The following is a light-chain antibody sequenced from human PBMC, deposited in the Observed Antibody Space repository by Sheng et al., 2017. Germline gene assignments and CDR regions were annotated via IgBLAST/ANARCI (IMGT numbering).Light chain of an antibody. Sequence: EIVLTQSPATLSVSPGERATLSCRASQSVNSILAWYQQKPGQAPRLLFYGASTRATGIPARFSGGGSGTEFTLTISSLQPEDIATYYCQQYDNLPYTFGQGTKLEIK. CDR2: GAS. CDR3: QQYDNLPYT. CDR1: QSVNSI. J-gene: IGKJ2*01. V-gene: IGKV3-15*01.